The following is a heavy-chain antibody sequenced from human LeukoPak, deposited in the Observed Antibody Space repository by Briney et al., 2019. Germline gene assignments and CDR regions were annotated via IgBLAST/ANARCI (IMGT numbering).Heavy chain of an antibody. CDR1: GYSFTSYW. CDR3: ATTIEYGSSSAEYFQH. D-gene: IGHD6-6*01. CDR2: IDPSDSYT. V-gene: IGHV5-10-1*01. Sequence: GESLKISCKGSGYSFTSYWISWVRQMPGKGLEWMGRIDPSDSYTKYSPSFQGHVTISADKSISTAYLQWSSLKASDTAMYYCATTIEYGSSSAEYFQHWGQGTLVTVSS. J-gene: IGHJ1*01.